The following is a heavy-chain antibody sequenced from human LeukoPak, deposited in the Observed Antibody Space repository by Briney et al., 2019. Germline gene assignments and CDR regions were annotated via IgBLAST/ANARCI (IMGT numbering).Heavy chain of an antibody. J-gene: IGHJ4*02. Sequence: GASVKVSCKASGYTFNTYYIHWVRQAPGQGLEWMGLINPGGGDTSYAQNLRGRVTMTRDTSTSTVYLELSNLRSEDTAVYYCARGPRGQRFDYWGQGTLVTVSS. CDR2: INPGGGDT. CDR1: GYTFNTYY. V-gene: IGHV1-46*02. CDR3: ARGPRGQRFDY. D-gene: IGHD1-1*01.